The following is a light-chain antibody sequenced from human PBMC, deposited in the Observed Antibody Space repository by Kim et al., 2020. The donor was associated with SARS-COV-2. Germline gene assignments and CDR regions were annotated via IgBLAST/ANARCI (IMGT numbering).Light chain of an antibody. CDR2: RDT. Sequence: SSELTQPLSVSVAPGQTARITCGADNIGSKKVHWYQKRPGQAPVVVIYRDTNRPSGIPDRFSGSNSGNTATLIISGAQVGDEADYFCQVWDSSTFVVFGGGTQLTVL. V-gene: IGLV3-9*01. J-gene: IGLJ2*01. CDR1: NIGSKK. CDR3: QVWDSSTFVV.